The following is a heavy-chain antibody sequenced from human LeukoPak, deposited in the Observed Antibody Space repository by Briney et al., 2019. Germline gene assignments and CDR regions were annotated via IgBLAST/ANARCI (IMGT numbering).Heavy chain of an antibody. Sequence: ETLSLTCAVSGYSISSGYYWGWIRQPPGKGLEWVANIKQDGSEKYYVDSVKGRFTISRDNAKNSLYLQMNSLRAEDTAVYYCARDSSGYYYVDYFDYWGQGTLVTVSS. CDR3: ARDSSGYYYVDYFDY. V-gene: IGHV3-7*01. D-gene: IGHD3-22*01. J-gene: IGHJ4*02. CDR1: GYSISSGYY. CDR2: IKQDGSEK.